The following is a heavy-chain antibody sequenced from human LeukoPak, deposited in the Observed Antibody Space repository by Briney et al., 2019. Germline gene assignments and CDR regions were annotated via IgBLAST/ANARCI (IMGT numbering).Heavy chain of an antibody. D-gene: IGHD3-22*01. CDR3: ARLLDYDKCGYPDTFDS. V-gene: IGHV4-59*01. J-gene: IGHJ3*02. CDR2: IYYSGST. Sequence: PAETLTLTCTVSRGTISPNYWTWIRQPPGKGLEWIGYIYYSGSTNYNPSLKSGDTISLDTSRRQFSLRLSAVTAADTAVYYCARLLDYDKCGYPDTFDSWGEG. CDR1: RGTISPNY.